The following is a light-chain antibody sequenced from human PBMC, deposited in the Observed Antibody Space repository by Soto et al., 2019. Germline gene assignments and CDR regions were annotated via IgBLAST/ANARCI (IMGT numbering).Light chain of an antibody. CDR3: QQDNTYPLP. Sequence: DLQMTQSPSTLSASVGDRVTITCRASQSISTWLAWYQQKPGKAPKLLIYKASSLESGVPSRFSGSESGTEFTLTISSLQPDDFATYYCQQDNTYPLPFGGGTTVEIK. CDR2: KAS. J-gene: IGKJ4*01. V-gene: IGKV1-5*03. CDR1: QSISTW.